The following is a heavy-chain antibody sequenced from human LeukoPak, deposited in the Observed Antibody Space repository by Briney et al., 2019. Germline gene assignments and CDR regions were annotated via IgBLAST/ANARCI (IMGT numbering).Heavy chain of an antibody. V-gene: IGHV6-1*01. CDR2: TYYRSKWST. CDR1: GDSVSNKNTA. D-gene: IGHD1-1*01. CDR3: ARSTGPIDY. Sequence: SQTLSLTCGISGDSVSNKNTAWNWIRQSPSRGLEWLGRTYYRSKWSTYYAVSVKSRISISRDTSKNQISLQLNSVTPEDTAVYYCARSTGPIDYWGQGTLVTVSS. J-gene: IGHJ4*02.